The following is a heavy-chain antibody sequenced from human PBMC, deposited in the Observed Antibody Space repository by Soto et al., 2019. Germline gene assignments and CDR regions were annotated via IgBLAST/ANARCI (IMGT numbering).Heavy chain of an antibody. V-gene: IGHV1-69*08. CDR3: ARGYYDRIGPNY. CDR2: IIPLLDKA. J-gene: IGHJ4*02. CDR1: GGTLSSYT. Sequence: QVHLVQSGAEVKKPGSSVKVSCKASGGTLSSYTISWVRQAPGQGLEWMGRIIPLLDKANYAQTFQGRVTITADKPTSTAYMELRSLRSEDTAVYYCARGYYDRIGPNYWGPGTLVTVSS. D-gene: IGHD3-22*01.